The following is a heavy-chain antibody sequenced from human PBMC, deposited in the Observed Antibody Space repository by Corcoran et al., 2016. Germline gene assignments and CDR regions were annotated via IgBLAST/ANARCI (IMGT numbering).Heavy chain of an antibody. J-gene: IGHJ5*02. CDR3: WTAQVDDTSNNGVGP. V-gene: IGHV3-33*01. Sequence: QVQLVASGGGVVQPGRSLRLSCAASGFSFSTYGMHWVRQGPGKGREWVALIWNDGSQEYYEASVKGRFTITRDNSRNTLHLQMNSLRVEDTAVYYWWTAQVDDTSNNGVGPWGQGTLVTVSP. CDR1: GFSFSTYG. D-gene: IGHD4-4*01. CDR2: IWNDGSQE.